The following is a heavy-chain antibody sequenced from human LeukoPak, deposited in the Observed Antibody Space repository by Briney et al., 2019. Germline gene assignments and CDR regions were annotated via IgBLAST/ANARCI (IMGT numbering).Heavy chain of an antibody. CDR2: ISFDRSDK. D-gene: IGHD3-9*01. J-gene: IGHJ4*02. CDR3: ARAYSVTYYDILTGFWDY. CDR1: GFTFSNYA. V-gene: IGHV3-30*04. Sequence: GGSLRLSCAASGFTFSNYAMHWVRQAPGKGLEWVAVISFDRSDKYYADSVRGRFTISRDNSKSTLSLQMNSLRAEDTAVYYCARAYSVTYYDILTGFWDYWGQGTLVTVSS.